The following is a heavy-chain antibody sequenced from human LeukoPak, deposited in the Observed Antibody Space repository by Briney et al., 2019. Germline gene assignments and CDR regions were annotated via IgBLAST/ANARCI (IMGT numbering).Heavy chain of an antibody. Sequence: SETLSLTCTVSGGSISSYYWSWIRQPPGKGLEWIRYIYYSGSTNYNPSLKSRVTISVDTSKNQFSLKLSSVTAADTAVYYCAREEHLAGYYYGMDVWGQGTTVTVSS. V-gene: IGHV4-59*01. CDR1: GGSISSYY. CDR2: IYYSGST. CDR3: AREEHLAGYYYGMDV. J-gene: IGHJ6*02. D-gene: IGHD1/OR15-1a*01.